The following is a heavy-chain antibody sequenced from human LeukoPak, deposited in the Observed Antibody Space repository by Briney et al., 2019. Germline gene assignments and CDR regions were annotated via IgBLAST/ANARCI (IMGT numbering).Heavy chain of an antibody. CDR2: INHSGST. CDR1: GGSFSGYY. V-gene: IGHV4-34*01. CDR3: ARHLVLRYFRRGEYYFDY. Sequence: SSETLSLTCAVYGGSFSGYYWSWIRQPPGKGLEWIGEINHSGSTNYNPSLKSRVTISVDTSKNQFSLKLSSVTAADTAVYYCARHLVLRYFRRGEYYFDYWGQGTLVTVSS. D-gene: IGHD3-9*01. J-gene: IGHJ4*02.